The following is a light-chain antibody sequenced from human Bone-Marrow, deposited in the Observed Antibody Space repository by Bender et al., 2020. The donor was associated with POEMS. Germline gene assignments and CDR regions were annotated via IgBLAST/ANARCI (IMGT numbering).Light chain of an antibody. CDR1: SSNIGSNT. Sequence: QSVLTQPPSASGTPGQRVTISCSGGSSNIGSNTVNWYQLLPGTAPKLLIYANDERPSGVPDRFSGSKSGTSASLAITGLQAEDEADYYCQSYDSSLSGFWVFGGGTKLTVL. V-gene: IGLV1-44*01. CDR2: AND. CDR3: QSYDSSLSGFWV. J-gene: IGLJ3*02.